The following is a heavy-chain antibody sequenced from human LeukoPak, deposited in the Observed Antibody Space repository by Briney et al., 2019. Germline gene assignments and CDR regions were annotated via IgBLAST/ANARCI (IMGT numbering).Heavy chain of an antibody. CDR3: ARGSWDFDY. V-gene: IGHV3-9*01. CDR2: VSWNSGYI. D-gene: IGHD6-13*01. J-gene: IGHJ4*02. Sequence: GGSLRLSCAASGFIFDDYAMHWVRQAPGKGLEWVSGVSWNSGYIGYAESVKGRFTISRDNAKNTLYLQMNSLRAEDTAVYFCARGSWDFDYWGQGTLVTVSS. CDR1: GFIFDDYA.